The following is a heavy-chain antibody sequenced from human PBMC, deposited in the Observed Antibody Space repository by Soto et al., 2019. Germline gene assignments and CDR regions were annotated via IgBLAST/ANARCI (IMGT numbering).Heavy chain of an antibody. Sequence: PETLSLTCTVSGVSINTFYWNWIRQPPGKGLEWIGEVYRTGSTNYNPSLESRLTISVDKSKNQFSLKLTSVTAADTAVYYCARARATIAAAAIFDCWGQGTLVTVSS. CDR3: ARARATIAAAAIFDC. J-gene: IGHJ4*02. V-gene: IGHV4-59*12. CDR2: VYRTGST. D-gene: IGHD6-13*01. CDR1: GVSINTFY.